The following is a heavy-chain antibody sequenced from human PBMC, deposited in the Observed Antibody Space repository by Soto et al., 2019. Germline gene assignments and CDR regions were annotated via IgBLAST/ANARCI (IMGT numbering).Heavy chain of an antibody. J-gene: IGHJ5*02. CDR1: GGSISSGGYS. Sequence: PSETLSLTCAVSGGSISSGGYSWSWIRQPPGKGLEWIGYIYHSGSTYYNPSLKSRVTISVDTSKNQFSLKLSSVTAADTAVYYCARTGQLGGWLDPWGQGTLVTVSS. V-gene: IGHV4-30-2*02. D-gene: IGHD6-13*01. CDR3: ARTGQLGGWLDP. CDR2: IYHSGST.